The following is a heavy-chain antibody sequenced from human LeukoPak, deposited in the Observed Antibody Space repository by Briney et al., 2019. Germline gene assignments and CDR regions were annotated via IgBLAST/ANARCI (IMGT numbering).Heavy chain of an antibody. CDR3: ATDLGSSRPNF. D-gene: IGHD6-13*01. J-gene: IGHJ4*02. V-gene: IGHV3-7*05. CDR1: GFSFNSYW. CDR2: IKQDGSEK. Sequence: PGGSLRLSCAASGFSFNSYWMTWVRQAPGKGLEWVANIKQDGSEKYYADSAKGRFTISRDNAKNSPYLQMNSLRAEDTAFYYCATDLGSSRPNFWGQGTLVTVSS.